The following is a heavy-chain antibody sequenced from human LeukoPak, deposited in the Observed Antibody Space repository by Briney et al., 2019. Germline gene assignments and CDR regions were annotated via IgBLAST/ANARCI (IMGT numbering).Heavy chain of an antibody. D-gene: IGHD3-3*01. CDR2: IYYSGST. J-gene: IGHJ4*02. V-gene: IGHV4-59*01. Sequence: SETLSLTCTVSGGSISSYYWSWIRQPTGKGLEWIGYIYYSGSTNYNPSLKSRVTISVDTSKNQFSLKLSSVTAADTAVYYCPTLWSGPYWGQGTLVTVSS. CDR1: GGSISSYY. CDR3: PTLWSGPY.